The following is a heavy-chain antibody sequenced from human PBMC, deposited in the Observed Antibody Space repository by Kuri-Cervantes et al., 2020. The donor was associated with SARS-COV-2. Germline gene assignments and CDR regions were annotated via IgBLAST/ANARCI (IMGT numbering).Heavy chain of an antibody. J-gene: IGHJ6*02. CDR2: IYYDGST. CDR3: ARHDYGDPLTYYYGMDV. CDR1: GSSVSSGSYY. V-gene: IGHV4-61*01. Sequence: GSLRLSCTVSGSSVSSGSYYWSWIRQPPGKGLEWIGYIYYDGSTNYNPSLKSRVTISVDTSKNQFSLKLSSVTAADTAMYYCARHDYGDPLTYYYGMDVRGQGTTVTVSS. D-gene: IGHD4-17*01.